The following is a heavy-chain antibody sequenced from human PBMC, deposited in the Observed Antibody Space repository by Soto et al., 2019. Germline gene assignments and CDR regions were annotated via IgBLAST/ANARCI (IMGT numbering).Heavy chain of an antibody. V-gene: IGHV4-59*01. CDR1: GGSISSYY. CDR3: AREGCTNGVCYVNGLGTNWFDS. D-gene: IGHD2-8*01. CDR2: IYYSGST. Sequence: PSETLSLTCTVSGGSISSYYWSWIRQPPGKGLEWIGYIYYSGSTNYNPSLKSRVTISVDTSKNQFSLKLSSVTAADTAVYYCAREGCTNGVCYVNGLGTNWFDSWGQGTLVTVSS. J-gene: IGHJ5*01.